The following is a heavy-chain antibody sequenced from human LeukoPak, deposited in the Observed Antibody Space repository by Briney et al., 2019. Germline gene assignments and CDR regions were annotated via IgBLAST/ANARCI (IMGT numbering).Heavy chain of an antibody. CDR3: ARVGYYGSGSSDY. J-gene: IGHJ4*02. D-gene: IGHD3-10*01. CDR1: GGSISSSSYY. CDR2: IYYSGST. Sequence: SETLSLTCSVSGGSISSSSYYWGWIRQPPGKGLEWIGSIYYSGSTYYNPSLKSRVTISVDTSKNQFSLKLSSVTAADTAVYYCARVGYYGSGSSDYWGQGTLVTVSS. V-gene: IGHV4-39*07.